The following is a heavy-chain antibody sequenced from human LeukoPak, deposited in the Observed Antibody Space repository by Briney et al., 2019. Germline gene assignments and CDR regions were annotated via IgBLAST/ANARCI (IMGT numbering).Heavy chain of an antibody. CDR1: GGSISSYY. CDR3: ARERYYDFWSGSSRSFDY. V-gene: IGHV4-59*01. Sequence: SETLSLTCTVSGGSISSYYWSWIRQPPGKGLEWIGYIYCSGSTNYNPSLKSRVTISVDTSKNQFSLKLSSVTAADTAVYYCARERYYDFWSGSSRSFDYWGQGTLVTVSS. J-gene: IGHJ4*02. D-gene: IGHD3-3*01. CDR2: IYCSGST.